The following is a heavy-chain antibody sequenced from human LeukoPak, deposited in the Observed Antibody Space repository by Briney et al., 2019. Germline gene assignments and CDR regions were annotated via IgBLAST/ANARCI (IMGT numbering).Heavy chain of an antibody. V-gene: IGHV3-23*01. J-gene: IGHJ4*02. D-gene: IGHD3-3*01. CDR2: TSGSGGST. Sequence: PGGSLRLSCAASGFTFSSYAMSWVRQAPGKGLEWVSATSGSGGSTYYADSVKGRFTISRDNSKNTLYLQMNSLRAEDTAVYYCAKDAGLRFLEWYFDYWGQGTLVTVSS. CDR1: GFTFSSYA. CDR3: AKDAGLRFLEWYFDY.